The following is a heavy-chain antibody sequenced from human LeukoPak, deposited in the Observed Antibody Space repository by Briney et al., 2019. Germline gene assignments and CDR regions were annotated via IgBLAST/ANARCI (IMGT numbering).Heavy chain of an antibody. CDR1: GGSISSTCYY. CDR2: ISHSGTT. CDR3: ARRICYPVEATDY. D-gene: IGHD2-15*01. V-gene: IGHV4-39*01. J-gene: IGHJ4*02. Sequence: SETLSLTCTVFGGSISSTCYYWEWIRQPPGKGLEWIGSISHSGTTYYSPSLKSRVTISVDTSKNQLSLKLNSVTAADTAVYFCARRICYPVEATDYWGRGTLVTVSA.